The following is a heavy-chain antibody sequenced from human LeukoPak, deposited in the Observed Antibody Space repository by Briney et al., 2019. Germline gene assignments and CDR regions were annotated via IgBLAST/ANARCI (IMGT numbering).Heavy chain of an antibody. CDR3: ARVPRYCSGGSCKPY. Sequence: SETLSLTCTVSGGSINSRSDYWGWLRQPRGRGLEWIGSLYYSGTTYYNPSLKSRVTISVDTSKNQFSLKLSSVTVADTAVYYCARVPRYCSGGSCKPYWGQGTLVTVSS. J-gene: IGHJ4*02. CDR1: GGSINSRSDY. V-gene: IGHV4-39*07. CDR2: LYYSGTT. D-gene: IGHD2-15*01.